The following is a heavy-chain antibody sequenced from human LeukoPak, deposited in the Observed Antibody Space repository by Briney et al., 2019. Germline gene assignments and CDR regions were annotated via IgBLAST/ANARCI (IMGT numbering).Heavy chain of an antibody. V-gene: IGHV1-46*01. CDR1: GSTFTSYY. Sequence: ASVKVSCKASGSTFTSYYMHWVRQAPGQGLEWMGIINPSGGSTSYAQKFQGRVTMTRDTSTSTVYMELSSLRPEDTAVYYCARDFYGSGSPPNWFDPWGQGTLVTVSS. CDR2: INPSGGST. D-gene: IGHD3-10*01. CDR3: ARDFYGSGSPPNWFDP. J-gene: IGHJ5*02.